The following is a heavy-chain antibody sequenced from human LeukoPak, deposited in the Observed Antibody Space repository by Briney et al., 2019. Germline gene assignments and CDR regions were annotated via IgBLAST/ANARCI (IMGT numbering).Heavy chain of an antibody. CDR3: ARDVLAAPGTFDY. D-gene: IGHD6-13*01. CDR1: GDSISSGSFY. V-gene: IGHV4-61*02. Sequence: SETLSLTCTVSGDSISSGSFYWSWIRQPAGRGLEWIGRIYPSGSTNYNPSLKSRVTISLDTSKNQFSLKLSSVTAADTAVYYCARDVLAAPGTFDYWGQGALVTVSS. CDR2: IYPSGST. J-gene: IGHJ4*02.